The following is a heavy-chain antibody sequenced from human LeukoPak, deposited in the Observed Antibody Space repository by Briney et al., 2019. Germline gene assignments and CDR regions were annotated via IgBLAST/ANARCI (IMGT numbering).Heavy chain of an antibody. J-gene: IGHJ4*02. CDR1: GFTFSSHW. CDR3: VRDGQGSTPLDY. V-gene: IGHV3-74*01. D-gene: IGHD2-15*01. Sequence: GSLRLSCAASGFTFSSHWMHWVRQAPGKGLVWVSGISTDGSRPRYADSVNGRFTISRDNAKNTLYLQMNSLRAEDTAVYFCVRDGQGSTPLDYWGQGTLVTVSS. CDR2: ISTDGSRP.